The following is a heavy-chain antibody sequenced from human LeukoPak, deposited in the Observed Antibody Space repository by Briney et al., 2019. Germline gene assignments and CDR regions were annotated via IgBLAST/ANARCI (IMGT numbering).Heavy chain of an antibody. D-gene: IGHD2-2*01. J-gene: IGHJ4*02. CDR2: IIPIFGTA. Sequence: SVKVSCKASGGTFSSYAISWVRQAPGQGLEWMGGIIPIFGTANYAQKFQGRVTITTDESTGTAYMELSSPRSEDTAVYYCARGAPYCSSTSCSFDYWGQGTLVTVSS. CDR3: ARGAPYCSSTSCSFDY. CDR1: GGTFSSYA. V-gene: IGHV1-69*05.